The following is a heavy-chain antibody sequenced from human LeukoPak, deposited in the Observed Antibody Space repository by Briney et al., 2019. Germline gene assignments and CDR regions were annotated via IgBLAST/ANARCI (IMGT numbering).Heavy chain of an antibody. CDR1: GDSISIYY. CDR2: IYYSGNT. V-gene: IGHV4-59*01. CDR3: ARGRYCSGGCFYWYFDL. Sequence: PSETLSLTCSVYGDSISIYYWSWIRQPPGKGLEWIGYIYYSGNTKYNPSLKSRVTISVDTSRNQFSLKLSSVTAADTAVYYCARGRYCSGGCFYWYFDLGGRGTLVTVSS. J-gene: IGHJ2*01. D-gene: IGHD2-15*01.